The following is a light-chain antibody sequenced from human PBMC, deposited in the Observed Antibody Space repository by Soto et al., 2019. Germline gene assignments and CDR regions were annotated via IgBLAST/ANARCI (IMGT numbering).Light chain of an antibody. V-gene: IGLV2-14*01. Sequence: QSVLTQPASVSGSPGQSITISCTGTSSDVGDYNYVSWYQQHPGKAPKLMIYEVRNRPSGVSNRFSGSKSGNTASLTISGLQAEDEADYYCSSYTSSETVVFGGGTKLTVL. J-gene: IGLJ2*01. CDR2: EVR. CDR3: SSYTSSETVV. CDR1: SSDVGDYNY.